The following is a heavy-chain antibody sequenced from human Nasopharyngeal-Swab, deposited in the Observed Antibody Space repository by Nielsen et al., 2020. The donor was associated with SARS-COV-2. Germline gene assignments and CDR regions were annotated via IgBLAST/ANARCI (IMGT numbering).Heavy chain of an antibody. CDR2: IKSKTDGGTT. CDR1: GFTFSNAW. D-gene: IGHD3-10*01. V-gene: IGHV3-15*01. CDR3: TTRRLWFGELLMSDY. J-gene: IGHJ4*02. Sequence: GASLQISCAASGFTFSNAWMSWVRQAPGKGLEWVGRIKSKTDGGTTDYAAPVKGRFTISRDDSKNTLYLQMNSLKTEDTAVYYCTTRRLWFGELLMSDYWGQGTLVTVSS.